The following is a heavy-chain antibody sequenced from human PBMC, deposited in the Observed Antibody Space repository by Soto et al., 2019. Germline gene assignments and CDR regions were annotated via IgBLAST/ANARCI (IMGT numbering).Heavy chain of an antibody. V-gene: IGHV4-4*02. CDR1: GASISSNNW. J-gene: IGHJ4*02. CDR3: ARSTVTEDY. Sequence: QVKLQESGPGLVKPSGTLSLTCAVSGASISSNNWWSWVRQPPGKGLEWVGEIYHSGSTNYNLSLKSRVTISIVKSKNQFSLKLSSVTAADAAVYYCARSTVTEDYWGQGTLVTVSS. D-gene: IGHD4-17*01. CDR2: IYHSGST.